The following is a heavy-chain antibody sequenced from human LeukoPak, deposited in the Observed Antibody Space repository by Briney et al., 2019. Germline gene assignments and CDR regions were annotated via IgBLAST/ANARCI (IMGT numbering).Heavy chain of an antibody. Sequence: SETLSLTCTVSGGSISSYYWSWIRQPPGKGLEWIGYIYYSGSTNYNPSLKSRVTISVDTSKNQFSLKLSSVTAADTAVYYCARYSYGFGAFDIWGQGTMVTVSS. J-gene: IGHJ3*02. CDR2: IYYSGST. CDR1: GGSISSYY. CDR3: ARYSYGFGAFDI. D-gene: IGHD5-18*01. V-gene: IGHV4-59*01.